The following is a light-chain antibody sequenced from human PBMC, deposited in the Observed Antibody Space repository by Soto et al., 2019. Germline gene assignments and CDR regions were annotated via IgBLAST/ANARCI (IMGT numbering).Light chain of an antibody. J-gene: IGKJ4*01. Sequence: DIVLTQSPGTLSLSPGERATLSCRASQIISSTYLGWYQQKPGQAPRLLIYGASSRATGIPDRFSGSGSGTDFTLTISRLEPEDFAVYYCHKYGPSPLTFGGGTKVEIK. CDR1: QIISSTY. CDR2: GAS. V-gene: IGKV3-20*01. CDR3: HKYGPSPLT.